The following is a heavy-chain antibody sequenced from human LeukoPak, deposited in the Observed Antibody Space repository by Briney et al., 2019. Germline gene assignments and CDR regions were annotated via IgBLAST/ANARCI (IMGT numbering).Heavy chain of an antibody. CDR3: AKDQDQTGGFDY. V-gene: IGHV3-30*18. CDR2: ISYDGSNK. CDR1: EFTFSNYA. J-gene: IGHJ4*02. Sequence: PGGSLRLSCAASEFTFSNYAMNWVRQAPGKGLEWVAVISYDGSNKYYADSVKGRFTISRDNSKNTLYLQMNSLRAEDTAVYYCAKDQDQTGGFDYWGQGTLVTVSS. D-gene: IGHD3-16*01.